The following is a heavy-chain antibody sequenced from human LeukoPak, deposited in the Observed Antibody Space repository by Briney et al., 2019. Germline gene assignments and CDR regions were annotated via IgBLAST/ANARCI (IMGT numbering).Heavy chain of an antibody. CDR2: INPNSGGT. Sequence: GASVKVSCKASGYTFTGYYMHWVRQPPGQGLEWMGWINPNSGGTNYAQKFQGRVTMTRDTSISTAYMELSRLRSDDTAVYYCAKAGGSGRGWNWFDPWGQGTLVTVSS. V-gene: IGHV1-2*02. CDR1: GYTFTGYY. D-gene: IGHD3-10*01. J-gene: IGHJ5*02. CDR3: AKAGGSGRGWNWFDP.